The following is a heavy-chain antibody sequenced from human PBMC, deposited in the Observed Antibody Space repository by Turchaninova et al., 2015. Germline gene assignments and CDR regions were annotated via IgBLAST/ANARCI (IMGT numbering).Heavy chain of an antibody. J-gene: IGHJ4*02. CDR2: IYWAADT. CDR3: AHIFGQKWCLEVYFDD. CDR1: GFSLSTSGVG. Sequence: QITLKESGPTLVKPTQTLTLTCTFSGFSLSTSGVGVGWIRPPPGKALACLALIYWAADTRYSPSLKNRLTSTKDTSKNQGVLSLTNMDPVDTATYFCAHIFGQKWCLEVYFDDWGQGILVTVSS. V-gene: IGHV2-5*02. D-gene: IGHD2-21*02.